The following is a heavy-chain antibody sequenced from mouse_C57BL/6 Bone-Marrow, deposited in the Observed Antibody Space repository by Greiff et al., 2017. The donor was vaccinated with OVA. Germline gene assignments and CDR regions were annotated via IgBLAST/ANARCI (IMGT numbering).Heavy chain of an antibody. CDR1: GYTFTSYG. J-gene: IGHJ2*01. CDR3: ARGDGYRGYFDY. V-gene: IGHV1-81*01. D-gene: IGHD2-3*01. Sequence: VQLQQSGAELARPGASVKLSCKASGYTFTSYGISWVKQRTGQGLEWIGEIYPRSGNTYYNEKFKGKATLTADKSSSTAYMELRSLTSEDSAVYFCARGDGYRGYFDYWGQGTTLTVSS. CDR2: IYPRSGNT.